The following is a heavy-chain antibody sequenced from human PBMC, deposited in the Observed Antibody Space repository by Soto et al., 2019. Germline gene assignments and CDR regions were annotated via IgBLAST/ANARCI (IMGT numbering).Heavy chain of an antibody. Sequence: VQLLESGGGLVQPGGSLRLSCAASGFTFSSYAMSWVRQAPGEGLERVSSISGNGYDTYDEDSVKGRFTRSRDYSKNTLVLQVNSLRVEDTAIYYCASTPWNYGENRYFDYWCQGPLVTVSS. V-gene: IGHV3-23*01. CDR2: ISGNGYDT. D-gene: IGHD1-7*01. J-gene: IGHJ4*02. CDR3: ASTPWNYGENRYFDY. CDR1: GFTFSSYA.